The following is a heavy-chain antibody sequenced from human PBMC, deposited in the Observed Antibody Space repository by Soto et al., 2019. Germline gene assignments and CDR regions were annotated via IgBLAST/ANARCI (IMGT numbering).Heavy chain of an antibody. CDR2: INHSGST. CDR1: GGSFSGYD. D-gene: IGHD3-9*01. Sequence: SETMSLTCAVEGGSFSGYDGSWIRQTQGKGLEWIGEINHSGSTNYNPSLKSRVTISVDTSKNQFSLKLSSVTAADTAVYYCARGRRYFDWLSPPLDYWGQGTLVTVSS. CDR3: ARGRRYFDWLSPPLDY. V-gene: IGHV4-34*01. J-gene: IGHJ4*02.